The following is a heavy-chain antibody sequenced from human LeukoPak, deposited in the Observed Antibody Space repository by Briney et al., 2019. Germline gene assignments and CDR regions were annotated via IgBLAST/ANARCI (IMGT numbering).Heavy chain of an antibody. V-gene: IGHV3-23*01. CDR2: ISGSGDDT. D-gene: IGHD2-2*01. J-gene: IGHJ4*02. CDR1: GFTFSSYA. CDR3: AKCGFFCSSTNCYYRFDY. Sequence: GGSLRLSCAASGFTFSSYAMSWVRQAPGKGLEWVSVISGSGDDTYYADSVKGRFTISRDNSKNTLYVQMNSLRAEDTAVYYCAKCGFFCSSTNCYYRFDYWGQGTLVTVSS.